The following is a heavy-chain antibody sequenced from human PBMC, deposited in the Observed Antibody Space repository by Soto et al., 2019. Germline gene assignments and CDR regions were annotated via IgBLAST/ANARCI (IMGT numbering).Heavy chain of an antibody. Sequence: GASVKVSCKASGYTFTGYYMHWVRQAPGQGLEWMGWINPNSGGTNYAQKFQGRVTMTRDTSISTAYMELSRLRSDDTAVYYCASLPVNSGYEWNFDHWGQGTLVTVSS. CDR1: GYTFTGYY. J-gene: IGHJ4*02. D-gene: IGHD5-12*01. CDR2: INPNSGGT. CDR3: ASLPVNSGYEWNFDH. V-gene: IGHV1-2*02.